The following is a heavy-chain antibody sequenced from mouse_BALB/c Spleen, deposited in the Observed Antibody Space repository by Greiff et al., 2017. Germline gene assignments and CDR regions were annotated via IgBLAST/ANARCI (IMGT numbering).Heavy chain of an antibody. D-gene: IGHD2-10*01. J-gene: IGHJ4*01. CDR1: GFTFSSYT. CDR3: TRTYYGNYGAMDY. Sequence: EVQRVESGGGLVKPGGSLKLSCAASGFTFSSYTMSWVRQTPEKRLEWVATISSGGSYTYYPDSVKGRFTISRDNAKNTLYLQMSSLKSEDTAMYYCTRTYYGNYGAMDYWGQGTSVTVSS. V-gene: IGHV5-6-4*01. CDR2: ISSGGSYT.